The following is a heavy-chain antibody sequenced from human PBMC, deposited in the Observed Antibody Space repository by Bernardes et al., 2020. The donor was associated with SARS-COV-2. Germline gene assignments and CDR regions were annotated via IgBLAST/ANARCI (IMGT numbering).Heavy chain of an antibody. CDR3: AGDLNTCDDTICRNWFDP. V-gene: IGHV1-18*01. CDR1: GYMFSTYG. CDR2: INTNNNNT. D-gene: IGHD3-10*01. Sequence: ASVKASCKASGYMFSTYGITWVRQAPGQGLEWMGWINTNNNNTNYAQKFQGRVTMTTDTSTSTVYMELRSLRSDDTAVYFCAGDLNTCDDTICRNWFDPWGQGTLVTVSS. J-gene: IGHJ5*02.